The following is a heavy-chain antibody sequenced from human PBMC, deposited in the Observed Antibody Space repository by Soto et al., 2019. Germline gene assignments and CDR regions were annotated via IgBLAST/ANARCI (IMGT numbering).Heavy chain of an antibody. CDR3: ARERYLGIPFDT. CDR2: IIPIFGTA. CDR1: GGTFSSYA. J-gene: IGHJ5*02. Sequence: GASVKVSCKASGGTFSSYAISWVRQAPGQGLEWMGGIIPIFGTANYAQKFQGRVTITADESTSTAYMELSSLRSEDTAVYYCARERYLGIPFDTWGQGTLVTVSS. D-gene: IGHD3-9*01. V-gene: IGHV1-69*13.